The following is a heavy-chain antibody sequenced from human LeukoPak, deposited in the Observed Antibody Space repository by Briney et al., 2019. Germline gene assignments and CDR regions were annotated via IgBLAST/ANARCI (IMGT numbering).Heavy chain of an antibody. CDR3: ARERPGYSSTHAFDI. Sequence: PWASVKVSCKASGYTFTSYGISWVRQAPGQGLEWMGWISAYNGNTNYAQKLQGRVTMTTDTSTSTAYMELRSLRSDDTAVYYCARERPGYSSTHAFDIWGQGTVVTVSS. D-gene: IGHD6-13*01. V-gene: IGHV1-18*01. CDR1: GYTFTSYG. CDR2: ISAYNGNT. J-gene: IGHJ3*02.